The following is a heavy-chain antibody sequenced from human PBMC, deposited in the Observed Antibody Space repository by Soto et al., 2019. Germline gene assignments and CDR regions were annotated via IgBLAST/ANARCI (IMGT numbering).Heavy chain of an antibody. V-gene: IGHV4-34*02. J-gene: IGHJ6*02. CDR2: INHRGDT. CDR1: GGSSSAYY. CDR3: ASNTVTPVDAMDV. Sequence: QVQLQQWGAGLLRPSETLSLTCGVSGGSSSAYYWTWIRQPPGKGLEWIAEINHRGDTTYNPSLRSRVTISVDTSRNHFFLRLISVTAADTAVYYCASNTVTPVDAMDVWGQGTTVTVS. D-gene: IGHD4-17*01.